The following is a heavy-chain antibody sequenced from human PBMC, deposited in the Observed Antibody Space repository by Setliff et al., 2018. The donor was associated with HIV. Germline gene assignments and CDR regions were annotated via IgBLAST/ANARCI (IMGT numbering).Heavy chain of an antibody. CDR2: INPSGGST. V-gene: IGHV1-46*01. Sequence: ASVKVSCKASGYTFTSYYMHWVRQAPGQGLEWMGIINPSGGSTSYAQKFQGRVTMTRDTSTSTVYMELSSLRSEVTAVYYCARDRNVVVVAAYAFDIWGQGTMVTVSS. CDR1: GYTFTSYY. CDR3: ARDRNVVVVAAYAFDI. D-gene: IGHD2-15*01. J-gene: IGHJ3*02.